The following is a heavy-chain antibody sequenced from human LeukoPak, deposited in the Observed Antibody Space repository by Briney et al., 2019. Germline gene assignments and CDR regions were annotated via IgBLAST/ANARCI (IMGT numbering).Heavy chain of an antibody. Sequence: PGGSLRLSCAASGLTFSTYWMSWVRQAPGKGLEWVASIKQDGGEIHYVDSVKGRFTISRDNAKNSLYLQMNSLRAEDTALYYCAREVSEGFDFWGQGTLVTVSS. CDR1: GLTFSTYW. CDR3: AREVSEGFDF. D-gene: IGHD3-22*01. CDR2: IKQDGGEI. J-gene: IGHJ4*02. V-gene: IGHV3-7*01.